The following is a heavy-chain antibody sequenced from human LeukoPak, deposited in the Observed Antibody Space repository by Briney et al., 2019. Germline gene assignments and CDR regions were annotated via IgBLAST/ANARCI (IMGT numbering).Heavy chain of an antibody. CDR3: AREKAVGTVTTIDY. Sequence: GGSLRLSCAASGFTFSSYNMNWVRQAPGKGLEWVSSISSSSSYIYYADPVKGRFTISRDNAKNSLYLQMNSLRAEDTAVYYCAREKAVGTVTTIDYWGQGTLVTVSS. CDR2: ISSSSSYI. J-gene: IGHJ4*02. D-gene: IGHD4-17*01. CDR1: GFTFSSYN. V-gene: IGHV3-21*01.